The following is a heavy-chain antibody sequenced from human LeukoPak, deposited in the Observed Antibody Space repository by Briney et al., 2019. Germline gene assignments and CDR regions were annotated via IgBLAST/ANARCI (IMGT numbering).Heavy chain of an antibody. D-gene: IGHD3-10*01. CDR2: ISYDGSNK. Sequence: PGRSLRLSCAASGFTFSSYAMHWVRQAPGKGLEWVAVISYDGSNKYYADSVKGRFTISRDNSKNTLYLQMNSLRAEDTAVYYCARDGEYYGSGSYYHWGQGTLVTVSS. CDR1: GFTFSSYA. CDR3: ARDGEYYGSGSYYH. V-gene: IGHV3-30-3*01. J-gene: IGHJ4*02.